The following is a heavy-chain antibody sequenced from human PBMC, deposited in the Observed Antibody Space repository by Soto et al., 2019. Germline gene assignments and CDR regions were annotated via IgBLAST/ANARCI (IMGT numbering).Heavy chain of an antibody. CDR3: ARDRGEYYDFWSYYMDV. Sequence: ATVKDSCQGSGSTFTSSGNRFERQAPRQGREWLGWISAYNGNTNYAQKLQGRVTMTTDTSTSTAYMELRSLRSDDTAVYYCARDRGEYYDFWSYYMDVWGKGTTVTVSS. CDR1: GSTFTSSG. D-gene: IGHD3-3*01. J-gene: IGHJ6*03. CDR2: ISAYNGNT. V-gene: IGHV1-18*01.